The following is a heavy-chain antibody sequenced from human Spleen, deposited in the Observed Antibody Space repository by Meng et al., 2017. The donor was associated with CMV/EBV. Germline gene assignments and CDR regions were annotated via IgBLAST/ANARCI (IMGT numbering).Heavy chain of an antibody. J-gene: IGHJ4*02. CDR1: FSLSTNGVG. CDR3: AHTPDLLTGYYAFAF. D-gene: IGHD3-9*01. Sequence: FSLSTNGVGVGWIRQPPGKALEWLALIYWDDDKRYSPFLWSRLTITKNTSKNQVVLTMTNMDPVDTATYFCAHTPDLLTGYYAFAFWGQGTLVTVSS. CDR2: IYWDDDK. V-gene: IGHV2-5*02.